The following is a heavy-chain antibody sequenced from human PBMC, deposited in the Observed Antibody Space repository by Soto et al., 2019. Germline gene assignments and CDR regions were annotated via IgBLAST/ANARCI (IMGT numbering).Heavy chain of an antibody. CDR2: IFYSGST. V-gene: IGHV4-31*03. CDR3: ARGYRQSGYSSSWVFDY. Sequence: QVQLQESGPGLVKPSQTLSLICTVSGGSINSGGYYWNWIRQHPGKGLEWIGYIFYSGSTYYNPFLRSRVTISADTSENQFSLNLSSVTAADTAMYFFARGYRQSGYSSSWVFDYWGQGTLVNVSS. J-gene: IGHJ4*02. CDR1: GGSINSGGYY. D-gene: IGHD6-13*01.